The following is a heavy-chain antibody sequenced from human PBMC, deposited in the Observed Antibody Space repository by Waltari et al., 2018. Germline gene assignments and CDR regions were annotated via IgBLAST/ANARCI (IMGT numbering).Heavy chain of an antibody. D-gene: IGHD3-3*01. CDR2: IKQDGSEK. Sequence: EVQLVESGGGLVQPGGSLRLSCAASGFTFSSYWMSWVRQAPGKGLEWVANIKQDGSEKYYVDAVKGRFTISRDNAKNSLYLQMNSLRAEDTAVYYCARDGIAYYDFWSGYYSYFDYWGQGTLVTVSS. CDR1: GFTFSSYW. CDR3: ARDGIAYYDFWSGYYSYFDY. J-gene: IGHJ4*02. V-gene: IGHV3-7*01.